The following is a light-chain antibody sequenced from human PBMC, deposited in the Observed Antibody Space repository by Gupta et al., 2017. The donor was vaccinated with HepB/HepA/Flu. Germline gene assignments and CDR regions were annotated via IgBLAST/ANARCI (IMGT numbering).Light chain of an antibody. Sequence: QSVLTQSPSLSGTPGKRVTISCSGSSSNVGSKNVNWYQQLTGTPPKLLIYYNDERPSGVPDRFAGSKSDTSSSLAISVLQSDDEAYYYWAAWDESLNSVVFGGGTKLTVL. J-gene: IGLJ2*01. V-gene: IGLV1-44*01. CDR3: AAWDESLNSVV. CDR2: YND. CDR1: SSNVGSKN.